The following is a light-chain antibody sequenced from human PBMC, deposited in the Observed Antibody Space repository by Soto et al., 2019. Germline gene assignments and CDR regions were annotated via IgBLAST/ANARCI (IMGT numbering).Light chain of an antibody. V-gene: IGLV2-8*01. J-gene: IGLJ2*01. CDR2: EVS. CDR3: NSYGGSSNVV. CDR1: SSDVGGYNF. Sequence: QAVVTQPPSASGSPGQSVTISCTGTSSDVGGYNFVSWYQQYPGKAPKIIIYEVSKRASGVPDRFSGSKSGNTASLTVSGLQADDEADYYCNSYGGSSNVVFGGGTKLTVL.